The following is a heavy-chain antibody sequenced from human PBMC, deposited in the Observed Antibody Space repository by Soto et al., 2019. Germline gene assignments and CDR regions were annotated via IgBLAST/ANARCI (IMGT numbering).Heavy chain of an antibody. CDR2: INPNSGGT. CDR1: GYTFTGYY. V-gene: IGHV1-2*02. J-gene: IGHJ4*02. Sequence: GASVKVSCKASGYTFTGYYMHWVRQAPGQGLEWMGWINPNSGGTNYAQKFQGRVTMTRDTSISTAYMELSRLRSDDTAVYYCAYDSSGYDPRFDYWGQGTLVNVSS. CDR3: AYDSSGYDPRFDY. D-gene: IGHD3-22*01.